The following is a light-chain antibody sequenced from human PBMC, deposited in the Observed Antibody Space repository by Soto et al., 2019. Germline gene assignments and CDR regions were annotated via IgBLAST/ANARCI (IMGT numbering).Light chain of an antibody. CDR2: AAS. CDR3: QKCKVAPFT. CDR1: QDIGNF. Sequence: DIQLTQSPCSLSAIVGDRVTITCRASQDIGNFLAWYQQKPGKVPKLLIYAASTLQSGVPSRFSGSGSGTDFTLTISSLQPEDVATYYCQKCKVAPFTFGGGTKVDIK. V-gene: IGKV1-27*01. J-gene: IGKJ4*01.